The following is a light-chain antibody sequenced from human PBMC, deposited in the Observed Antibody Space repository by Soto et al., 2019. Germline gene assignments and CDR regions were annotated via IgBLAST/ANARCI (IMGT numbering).Light chain of an antibody. CDR1: QSVRSRY. J-gene: IGKJ4*01. V-gene: IGKV3-20*01. CDR3: QQYGSSVT. CDR2: DAS. Sequence: EIVLTQSPGTLSLSPGERATLSCRASQSVRSRYLAWYQQKAGQAPRLLIYDASRRATGIPDRFSGSGSGTDFTLTISRLEPEDFAVYYCQQYGSSVTFGGGTKVGIK.